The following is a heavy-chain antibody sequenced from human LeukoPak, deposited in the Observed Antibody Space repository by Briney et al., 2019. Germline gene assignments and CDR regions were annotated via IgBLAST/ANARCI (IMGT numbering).Heavy chain of an antibody. CDR1: GGTFSSYA. J-gene: IGHJ4*02. Sequence: ASVKVSCKASGGTFSSYAISWVRQAPGQGLEWMGGIIPIFDTANYAQKFQDRVTITADESTSTAYMELSSLRSEDTAVYYCASPGGSYPWSFDYWGQGTLVTVSS. CDR2: IIPIFDTA. CDR3: ASPGGSYPWSFDY. V-gene: IGHV1-69*01. D-gene: IGHD1-26*01.